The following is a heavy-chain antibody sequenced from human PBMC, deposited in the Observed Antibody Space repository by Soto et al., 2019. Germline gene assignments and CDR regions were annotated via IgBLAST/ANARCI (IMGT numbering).Heavy chain of an antibody. CDR2: VSHSGST. CDR3: AREDPASRHHDY. V-gene: IGHV4-34*02. CDR1: GGSFSDYY. J-gene: IGHJ4*02. D-gene: IGHD2-15*01. Sequence: QVQLQQWGAGLLKPSDTLSLTCAVYGGSFSDYYWSWIRQTPEKGLEWIGEVSHSGSTTYNPSLKNRVTIEIDTSKNQFSLTLNSVTAADTAMYFCAREDPASRHHDYWGQGNLVTVSS.